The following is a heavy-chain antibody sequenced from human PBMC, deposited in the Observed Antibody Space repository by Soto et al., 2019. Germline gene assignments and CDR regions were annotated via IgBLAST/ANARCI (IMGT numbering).Heavy chain of an antibody. CDR2: INPSGGST. CDR3: AREIRTMVRGVIHPPLDY. CDR1: RYTFTSYY. J-gene: IGHJ4*02. V-gene: IGHV1-46*01. Sequence: ASVKVSCKASRYTFTSYYMHWVRQAPGQGLEWMGIINPSGGSTSYAQKFQGRVTMTRDTSTSTVYMELSSLRSEDTAVYYCAREIRTMVRGVIHPPLDYWGQGTLVTVSS. D-gene: IGHD3-10*01.